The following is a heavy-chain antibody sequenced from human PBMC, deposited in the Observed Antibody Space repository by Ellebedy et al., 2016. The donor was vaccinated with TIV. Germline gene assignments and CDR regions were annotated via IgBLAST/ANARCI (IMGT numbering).Heavy chain of an antibody. CDR3: AKSVSGFSRQLADNWFDP. CDR1: GFTFSSYA. D-gene: IGHD6-13*01. Sequence: PGGSLRLSCAASGFTFSSYAMSWVRQAPGKGLEWVSAISGSGGSTYYADSVKGRFTISRDNSKNTLYLQMNSLRAEDTAVYYCAKSVSGFSRQLADNWFDPWGQGTLVTVSS. V-gene: IGHV3-23*01. CDR2: ISGSGGST. J-gene: IGHJ5*02.